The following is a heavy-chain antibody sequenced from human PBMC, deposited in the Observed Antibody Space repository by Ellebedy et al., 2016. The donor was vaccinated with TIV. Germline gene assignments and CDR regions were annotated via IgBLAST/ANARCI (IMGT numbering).Heavy chain of an antibody. CDR3: ARNLASTHYGSGSYYSPAPYYYGMDV. CDR1: GCTFSSYA. Sequence: AASVKVSCKASGCTFSSYAISWVRQAPGQGLEWMGGIIPIFGTANYAQKFQGRVTITADASTSTAYMELSSLRSEDTAVYYCARNLASTHYGSGSYYSPAPYYYGMDVWGQGTTVTVSS. D-gene: IGHD3-10*01. V-gene: IGHV1-69*13. J-gene: IGHJ6*02. CDR2: IIPIFGTA.